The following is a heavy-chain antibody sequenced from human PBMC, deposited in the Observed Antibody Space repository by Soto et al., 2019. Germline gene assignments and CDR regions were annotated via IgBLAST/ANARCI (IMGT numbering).Heavy chain of an antibody. CDR2: IYSGGST. D-gene: IGHD6-13*01. CDR3: ASGSSSWYSPFDY. V-gene: IGHV3-66*01. J-gene: IGHJ4*02. CDR1: GFTVSSNY. Sequence: GGSLRLSCAASGFTVSSNYMSWVRQAPGKGLEWVSVIYSGGSTYYADSVKGRFTISRDNSKNTLYLQMNSLRAEDTAVYYCASGSSSWYSPFDYWGQGTLVTVSS.